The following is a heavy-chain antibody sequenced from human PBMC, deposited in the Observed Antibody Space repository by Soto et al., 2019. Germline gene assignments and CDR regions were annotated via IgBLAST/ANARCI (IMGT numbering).Heavy chain of an antibody. D-gene: IGHD4-4*01. Sequence: QVQVLQSGAEVKKPGASVKVSCKASEYTFTSYTMHWVRQATGQRLEWIGWINGVSGNTKYSQTFQGRVTITRDTSASTAYMELSSLRSDDTAVYYCARELQGLYYFDYLGQGTLVTVSS. V-gene: IGHV1-3*01. CDR3: ARELQGLYYFDY. CDR2: INGVSGNT. CDR1: EYTFTSYT. J-gene: IGHJ4*02.